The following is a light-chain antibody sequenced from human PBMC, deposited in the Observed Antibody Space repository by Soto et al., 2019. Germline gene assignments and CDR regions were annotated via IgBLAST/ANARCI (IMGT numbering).Light chain of an antibody. CDR2: DAS. CDR1: QDISNY. Sequence: DIQMTQSPSSLSASVGDRVTITCQASQDISNYLNWYQQKPGKAPKLLIYDASNLETGVPSRFSGSGSGTDFTFTISRLQPEDIATYYCQLYGNLQLTFGGGTKVEIK. CDR3: QLYGNLQLT. J-gene: IGKJ4*01. V-gene: IGKV1-33*01.